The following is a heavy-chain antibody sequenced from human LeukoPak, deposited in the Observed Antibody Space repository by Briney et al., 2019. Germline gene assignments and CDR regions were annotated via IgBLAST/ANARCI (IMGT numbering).Heavy chain of an antibody. J-gene: IGHJ4*02. D-gene: IGHD2-21*01. CDR1: GIAFDKNA. CDR2: ISHNGVAT. Sequence: GGSLRLSCAAFGIAFDKNAMTWVRRVPGKGLEWVSTISHNGVATYYADSVKGRFTISRDNSKNTVSLQMSSLRVEDTAVYYCARDIPPDYGDYWGQGTLVTVSS. CDR3: ARDIPPDYGDY. V-gene: IGHV3-23*01.